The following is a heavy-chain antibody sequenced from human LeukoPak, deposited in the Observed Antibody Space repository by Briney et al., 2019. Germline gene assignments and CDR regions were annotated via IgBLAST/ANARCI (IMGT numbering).Heavy chain of an antibody. Sequence: PGGSLRLSCAASGFTFSNYGMHWVRQAPGKGLEWLAVIWHDGSNKYYADSVKGRFTISRENSKNTLYLQMNSLRAEDTALYYCANNFDYWGQGTLVTVSS. CDR2: IWHDGSNK. CDR1: GFTFSNYG. J-gene: IGHJ4*02. V-gene: IGHV3-33*03. CDR3: ANNFDY.